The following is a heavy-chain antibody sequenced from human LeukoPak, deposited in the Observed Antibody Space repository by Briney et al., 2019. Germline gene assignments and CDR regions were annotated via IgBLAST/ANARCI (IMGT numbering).Heavy chain of an antibody. J-gene: IGHJ4*02. Sequence: GGSLRLSCAVSGFTFSSYSMNWVRQAPGKGLEWVSSISSSSSYIYYADSVKGRFTISRDNAKNSLYLQMNSLRAEDTAVYYCASPGYGGSFDYWGQGTLATVSS. CDR2: ISSSSSYI. V-gene: IGHV3-21*01. CDR1: GFTFSSYS. CDR3: ASPGYGGSFDY. D-gene: IGHD4-23*01.